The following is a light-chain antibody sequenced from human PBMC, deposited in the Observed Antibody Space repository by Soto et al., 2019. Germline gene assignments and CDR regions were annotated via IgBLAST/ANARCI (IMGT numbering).Light chain of an antibody. CDR2: AAS. CDR1: QVISTS. V-gene: IGKV1-9*01. CDR3: QQLFDSPIT. J-gene: IGKJ5*01. Sequence: GESVTITCRASQVISTSLAWYQVKPGKAPKLLIYAASTFESGVPSRCSATVSGKEFSLTITSLQPEDFATYYCQQLFDSPITFGQGTRLEI.